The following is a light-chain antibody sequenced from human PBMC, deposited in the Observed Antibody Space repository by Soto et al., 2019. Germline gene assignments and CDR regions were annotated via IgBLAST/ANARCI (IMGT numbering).Light chain of an antibody. CDR2: GAA. J-gene: IGKJ1*01. CDR3: QQHNNWPPWT. V-gene: IGKV3-15*01. Sequence: EIVMTQSPATLSVSPGERATLSCRASQSVSSNLAWYQQKPGQAPRLLMYGAATRATGIPDRFSGSGSWTEFTLTISSLQSEDFAVYYCQQHNNWPPWTFGQGTKVEIQ. CDR1: QSVSSN.